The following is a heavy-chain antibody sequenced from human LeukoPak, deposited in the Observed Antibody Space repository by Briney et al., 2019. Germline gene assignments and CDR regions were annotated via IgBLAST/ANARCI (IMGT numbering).Heavy chain of an antibody. Sequence: GGSLRLSCAASGFTFSNAWMSWVRQAPGKGLEWVGRIKSKTDGGTTDYAAPVKGRFTISRDDSKNTLYLQMNSLKTEDTAVYYCTTAGTAMAPYYFDYWGQGTLVTVSS. CDR3: TTAGTAMAPYYFDY. V-gene: IGHV3-15*01. J-gene: IGHJ4*02. CDR1: GFTFSNAW. D-gene: IGHD5-18*01. CDR2: IKSKTDGGTT.